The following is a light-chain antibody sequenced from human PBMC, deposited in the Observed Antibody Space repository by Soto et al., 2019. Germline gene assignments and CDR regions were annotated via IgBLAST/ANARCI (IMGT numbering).Light chain of an antibody. CDR1: SSDVGGYNY. CDR3: CSYAGSYTYYV. CDR2: DVS. J-gene: IGLJ1*01. Sequence: QSVLTQPRSVSGSPGQSVTISCTGTSSDVGGYNYVSWYQQHPGKAPKPMIYDVSKRPSGVPDRFPGSKSGNTASLTISGLQAEDEADYYCCSYAGSYTYYVFGTGTKVTVL. V-gene: IGLV2-11*01.